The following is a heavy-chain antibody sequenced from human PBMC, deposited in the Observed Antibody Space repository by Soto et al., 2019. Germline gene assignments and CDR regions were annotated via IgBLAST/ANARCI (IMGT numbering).Heavy chain of an antibody. V-gene: IGHV4-59*12. Sequence: PSETLSLTCTFSGSSIIGYYWTWIRQSPERGLEWIGYIHYSGSANYNPSPNSRLTMSVDRSKSQFSMKLASVTAADTAVYYCARGVGGSGLNWFDRWGQGTLVTVSS. CDR2: IHYSGSA. D-gene: IGHD6-19*01. J-gene: IGHJ5*02. CDR3: ARGVGGSGLNWFDR. CDR1: GSSIIGYY.